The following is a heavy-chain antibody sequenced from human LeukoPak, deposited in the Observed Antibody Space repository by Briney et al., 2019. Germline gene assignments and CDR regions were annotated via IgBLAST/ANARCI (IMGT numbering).Heavy chain of an antibody. CDR2: INPNSGGI. D-gene: IGHD3-10*01. Sequence: ASVKVSCKASGYTFTGYYMHWVRQAPGQGLEWMGWINPNSGGINYAQKFQGRVTMTRDTSISTAYMELSRLRSDDTAVYYCARDTLFMVRGVINDYWGQGTPVTVSS. V-gene: IGHV1-2*02. CDR1: GYTFTGYY. CDR3: ARDTLFMVRGVINDY. J-gene: IGHJ4*02.